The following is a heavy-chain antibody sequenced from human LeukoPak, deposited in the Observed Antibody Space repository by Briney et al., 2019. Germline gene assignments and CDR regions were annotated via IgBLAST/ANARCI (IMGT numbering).Heavy chain of an antibody. CDR2: IYYSGST. CDR1: GGSISSSSYY. D-gene: IGHD1-26*01. V-gene: IGHV4-61*01. J-gene: IGHJ3*02. CDR3: ARVSEIRAFDI. Sequence: SETLSLTCTVSGGSISSSSYYWSWIRQPPGKGLEWIGYIYYSGSTNYNPSLKSRVTISVDTSKNQFSLKLSSVTAADTAVYYCARVSEIRAFDIWGQGTMVTVSS.